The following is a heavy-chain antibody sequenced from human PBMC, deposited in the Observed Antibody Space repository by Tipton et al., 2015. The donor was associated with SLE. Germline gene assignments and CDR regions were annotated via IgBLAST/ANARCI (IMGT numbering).Heavy chain of an antibody. Sequence: TLSLTCAVYGGSFSGYYWSWIRQPPGKGLEWVGEINHSGSTNYNPSLKSRVTLSVGTSKNQFSLKLSSVTAADTAVYYCARQGGYFSGEVDYWGQGTLVTVSS. CDR2: INHSGST. J-gene: IGHJ4*02. V-gene: IGHV4-34*01. CDR1: GGSFSGYY. CDR3: ARQGGYFSGEVDY. D-gene: IGHD2-15*01.